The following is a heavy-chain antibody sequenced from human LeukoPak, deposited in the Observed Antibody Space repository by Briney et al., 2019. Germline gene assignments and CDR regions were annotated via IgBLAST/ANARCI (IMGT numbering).Heavy chain of an antibody. J-gene: IGHJ4*02. CDR2: ISGSGDNT. CDR1: GFTFSTYA. V-gene: IGHV3-23*01. CDR3: AKPDFDS. Sequence: GGSLRLSCAASGFTFSTYAMTWVRQAPGKGLEWVSAISGSGDNTYYADSVKGRFTISRDNSKNTLYLQITGLTAEDTAIYYCAKPDFDSWGQGTLVTVSS.